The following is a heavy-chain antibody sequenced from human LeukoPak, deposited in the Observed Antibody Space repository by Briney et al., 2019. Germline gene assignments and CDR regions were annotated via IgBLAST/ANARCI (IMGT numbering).Heavy chain of an antibody. V-gene: IGHV3-7*01. Sequence: GGSLRLSCAASGFTFSSYWTSWVRQAPGKGLEWVANIKQDGSEKYYVDSVKGRFTISRDNAKNSLYLQMNSLRAEDTAVYYCARGGAYYYDSSGYYETYYFDYWSQGTLVTVSS. J-gene: IGHJ4*02. CDR1: GFTFSSYW. D-gene: IGHD3-22*01. CDR2: IKQDGSEK. CDR3: ARGGAYYYDSSGYYETYYFDY.